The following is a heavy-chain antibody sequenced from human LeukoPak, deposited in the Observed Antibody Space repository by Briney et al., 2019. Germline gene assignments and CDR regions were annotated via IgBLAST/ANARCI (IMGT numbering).Heavy chain of an antibody. CDR2: INPNSRGT. J-gene: IGHJ4*02. Sequence: ASVKVSCKASGHTFTGYYMHWVRQAAGQGLEWKGWINPNSRGTNHAQKFQGRGSMTRDTSISTAYMELSRLRSDDTAVYYCAQSSGWDSLKYWGQGTLVTVSS. CDR3: AQSSGWDSLKY. D-gene: IGHD6-19*01. V-gene: IGHV1-2*02. CDR1: GHTFTGYY.